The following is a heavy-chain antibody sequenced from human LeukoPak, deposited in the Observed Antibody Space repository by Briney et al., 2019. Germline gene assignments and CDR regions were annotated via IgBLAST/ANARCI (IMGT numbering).Heavy chain of an antibody. D-gene: IGHD1-26*01. CDR3: ARVLSGSHPPFYFDF. J-gene: IGHJ4*02. CDR1: GLPFSVYS. CDR2: ISSTSNSYI. Sequence: TGGSQRLSCAASGLPFSVYSMNWIRQAPGKGLEWVSYISSTSNSYIFYADSVKGRFTISRDNAEDSLFLQMNSLRVEGTAVYYCARVLSGSHPPFYFDFWGQGSLVTVSS. V-gene: IGHV3-21*01.